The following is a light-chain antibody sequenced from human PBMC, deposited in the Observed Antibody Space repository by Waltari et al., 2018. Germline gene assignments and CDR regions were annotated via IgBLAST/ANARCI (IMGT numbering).Light chain of an antibody. CDR1: QSIRDN. CDR2: CAS. Sequence: EIVMTQSPATLSLSPGESATLSCRASQSIRDNVAWYQQKPVQAPRLLIYCASTRATGIPARFRGSGSGTEFTLSISSLQTEDFGVYYCQQYNVWPPITFGQGTRLEIK. CDR3: QQYNVWPPIT. J-gene: IGKJ5*01. V-gene: IGKV3-15*01.